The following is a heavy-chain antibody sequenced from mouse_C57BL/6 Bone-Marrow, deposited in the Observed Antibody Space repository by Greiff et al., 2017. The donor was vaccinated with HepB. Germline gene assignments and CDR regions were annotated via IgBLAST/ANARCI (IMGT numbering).Heavy chain of an antibody. CDR3: AKKGTAQATSPYAMDY. V-gene: IGHV2-5*01. J-gene: IGHJ4*01. CDR2: ICRGGST. Sequence: VQLKESGPGLVQPSQSLSITCTVSGFSLTSYGVHWVRQSPGKGLEWLGVICRGGSTDYNAAFMSRLSITKDNSKSQVFFKMNSLQADDTAIYYCAKKGTAQATSPYAMDYWGQGTSVTVSS. D-gene: IGHD3-2*02. CDR1: GFSLTSYG.